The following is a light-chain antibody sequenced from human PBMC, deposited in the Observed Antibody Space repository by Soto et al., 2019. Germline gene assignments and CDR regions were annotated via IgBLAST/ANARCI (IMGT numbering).Light chain of an antibody. Sequence: DIQMTQSPSTLSASVGDRVTITCRASQNINRRLAWYQQKPGKAPNLLIYDASSLESGVPARFSGGGSGTDFTLTISSLQPEDFATYYCQQSYSTPWTFGQRTKVDIK. CDR1: QNINRR. J-gene: IGKJ1*01. V-gene: IGKV1-5*01. CDR2: DAS. CDR3: QQSYSTPWT.